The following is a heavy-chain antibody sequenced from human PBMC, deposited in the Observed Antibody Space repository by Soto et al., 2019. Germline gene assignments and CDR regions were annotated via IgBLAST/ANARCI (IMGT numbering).Heavy chain of an antibody. V-gene: IGHV3-7*01. Sequence: GGSLRLSCAASGFTFSSFWMDWVRQAPGKGLEWVANINPDGSEKHYVDSVKGRFTISRDNAKNSLYLQMSSLTAEDSALYYCSRSLDSWGQGTRVAVSS. CDR1: GFTFSSFW. J-gene: IGHJ4*02. CDR2: INPDGSEK. CDR3: SRSLDS.